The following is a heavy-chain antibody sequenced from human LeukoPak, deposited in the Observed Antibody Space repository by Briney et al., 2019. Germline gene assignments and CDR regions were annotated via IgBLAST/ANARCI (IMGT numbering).Heavy chain of an antibody. CDR3: ARVTGGNSSSWYGDY. J-gene: IGHJ4*02. D-gene: IGHD6-13*01. V-gene: IGHV4-34*01. Sequence: SKTLSLTCAVYGGSFSGYYWSWIRQPPGKGLEWIGEINHSGSTNYNPSLKSRVTISVDTSKNQFSLKLSSVTAADTAVYYCARVTGGNSSSWYGDYWGQGTLVTVSS. CDR1: GGSFSGYY. CDR2: INHSGST.